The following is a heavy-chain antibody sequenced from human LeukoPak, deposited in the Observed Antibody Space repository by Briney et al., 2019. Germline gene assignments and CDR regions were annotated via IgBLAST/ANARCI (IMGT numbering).Heavy chain of an antibody. J-gene: IGHJ4*02. CDR1: GDSVSSNSAA. V-gene: IGHV6-1*01. D-gene: IGHD6-13*01. Sequence: SQTLSLTCAISGDSVSSNSAAWNCIRQSPSRGLEWLGRTYHRSKWYNDYAVSVKSPIAINPYTSKNQCSLQLNSVTPEDTAVYYCARAKGRSPLFDYWGQGTLVTVSS. CDR3: ARAKGRSPLFDY. CDR2: TYHRSKWYN.